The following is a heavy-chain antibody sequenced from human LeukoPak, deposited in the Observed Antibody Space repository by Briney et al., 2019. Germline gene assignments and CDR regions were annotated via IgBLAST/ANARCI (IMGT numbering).Heavy chain of an antibody. D-gene: IGHD3-22*01. J-gene: IGHJ3*02. CDR3: ARDPEVVVTSLDI. CDR2: ISSSTSYI. V-gene: IGHV3-21*01. CDR1: GFTFSSFS. Sequence: KPRGSLRLSCAASGFTFSSFSMNWVRQAPGKGLEWVSSISSSTSYIYYADSVKGRFTISRDNAKNSLYLQMNSLRAEDTAVYYCARDPEVVVTSLDIWGQGTMVTVPS.